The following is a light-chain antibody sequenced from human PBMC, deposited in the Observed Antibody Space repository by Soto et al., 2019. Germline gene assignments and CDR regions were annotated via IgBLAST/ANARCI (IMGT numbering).Light chain of an antibody. CDR1: QDIRGA. CDR2: DVS. V-gene: IGKV1-13*02. J-gene: IGKJ5*01. Sequence: AIQVTQSPSSLSASVGDRVTITCRASQDIRGALAWYQQKPGKAPKLLIYDVSTLVSGVPSRFSGSGSGTEFTLTISSLQPEHFGTYYCQQFNSYPITFGHGTRLEIK. CDR3: QQFNSYPIT.